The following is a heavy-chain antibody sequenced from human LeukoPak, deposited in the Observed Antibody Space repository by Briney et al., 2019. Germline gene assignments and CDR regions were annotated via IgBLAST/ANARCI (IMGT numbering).Heavy chain of an antibody. Sequence: QPGGSLRLSCSASGFIFSSYAMHWVRQAPGKGLEYVSAISSNGGSTYYADSVKGRFTISRDNSKNTLYLQMTSLRAEDTAVYYCVKPREAIAVAGTGFDYWGQGTLVTVSS. CDR2: ISSNGGST. V-gene: IGHV3-64D*06. J-gene: IGHJ4*02. CDR3: VKPREAIAVAGTGFDY. CDR1: GFIFSSYA. D-gene: IGHD6-19*01.